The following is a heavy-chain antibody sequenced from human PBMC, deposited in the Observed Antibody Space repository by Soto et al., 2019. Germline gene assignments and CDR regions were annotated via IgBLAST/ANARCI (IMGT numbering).Heavy chain of an antibody. CDR1: GASISSGLYY. V-gene: IGHV4-31*03. J-gene: IGHJ4*02. CDR3: ARGPDHAKAGY. CDR2: IHYSGIL. D-gene: IGHD6-19*01. Sequence: QVQLQESGPGLVKPSQTLSLTCTVSGASISSGLYYWNWIRHIPGKGLEWIGCIHYSGILYYNPSLQSRLIIPLDSSDNPFSLKLTSVTAADTAVYYCARGPDHAKAGYWGQGILVTVSS.